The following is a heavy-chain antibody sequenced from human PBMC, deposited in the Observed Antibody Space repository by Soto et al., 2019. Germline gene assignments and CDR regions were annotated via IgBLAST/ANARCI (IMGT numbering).Heavy chain of an antibody. Sequence: TSETLSLTCAVSGYSIRSGYYWSWIRQPPGKGLEWIGYIYYSGSINYNPSLKSRVTISVDTSKNQFSLKLSSVTAADTAVYYCARSRDKLELGPSHFDYWGQGTLVTVSS. D-gene: IGHD1-7*01. CDR3: ARSRDKLELGPSHFDY. CDR1: GYSIRSGYY. V-gene: IGHV4-61*01. J-gene: IGHJ4*02. CDR2: IYYSGSI.